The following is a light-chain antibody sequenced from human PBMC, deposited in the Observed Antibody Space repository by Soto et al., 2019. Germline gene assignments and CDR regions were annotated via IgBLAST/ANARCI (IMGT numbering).Light chain of an antibody. Sequence: DIQMTQSPSTLSASVGDRVTITCRASQSISSWLAWYQQKPGKAPKLLIYDAPTFESGVPSTFSTSEYGTALTLTISSLQPKDFATYYGEHYNSYSWTFSQGTNVHIK. J-gene: IGKJ1*01. V-gene: IGKV1-5*01. CDR2: DAP. CDR3: EHYNSYSWT. CDR1: QSISSW.